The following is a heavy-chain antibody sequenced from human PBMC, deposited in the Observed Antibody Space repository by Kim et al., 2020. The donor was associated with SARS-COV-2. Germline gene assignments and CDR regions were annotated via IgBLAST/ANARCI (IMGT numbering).Heavy chain of an antibody. CDR3: ARVAAVARSQQYFQH. V-gene: IGHV1-2*02. Sequence: KCQGRVTMTRDTSISTAYMELSRLRSDDTAVYYCARVAAVARSQQYFQHWGQGTLVTVSS. J-gene: IGHJ1*01. D-gene: IGHD6-13*01.